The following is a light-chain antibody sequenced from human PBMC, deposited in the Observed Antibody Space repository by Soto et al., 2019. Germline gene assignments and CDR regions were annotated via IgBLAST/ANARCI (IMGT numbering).Light chain of an antibody. Sequence: QSALTQPPSASGSPGQSVTISCTGTSSDVGAYNYVSWYQQHAGKAPKLVIYEVTKRPSGVPDRFSGSKSANTASLTVSGLQAEDEAGYYCSLFASSNTGVFGVGTKLTAL. CDR1: SSDVGAYNY. V-gene: IGLV2-8*01. CDR2: EVT. J-gene: IGLJ3*02. CDR3: SLFASSNTGV.